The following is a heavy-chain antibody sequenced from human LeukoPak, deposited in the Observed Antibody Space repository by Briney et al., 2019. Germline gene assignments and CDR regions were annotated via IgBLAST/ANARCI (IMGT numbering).Heavy chain of an antibody. CDR2: IYTSGST. CDR3: ARESSHWMVRGVIITMGGSYYFDY. V-gene: IGHV4-61*02. Sequence: PSQTLSFTCTVSGGSISSGSYYWSWIRQPAGKGLEWIGRIYTSGSTNYNPSLKSRVTISVDTSKNQFSLKLSSVTAADTAVYYCARESSHWMVRGVIITMGGSYYFDYWGQGTLVTVSS. D-gene: IGHD3-10*01. J-gene: IGHJ4*02. CDR1: GGSISSGSYY.